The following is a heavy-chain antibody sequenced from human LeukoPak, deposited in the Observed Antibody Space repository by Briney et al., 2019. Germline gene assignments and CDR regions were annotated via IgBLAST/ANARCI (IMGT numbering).Heavy chain of an antibody. D-gene: IGHD6-13*01. Sequence: GGSLRLSCAASGFTFDDYAMHWVRQAPGKGLEWVSGISWNSGSIGYADSVKGRFTISRDNAKNSLYLQMNSLRAEDTAVYYCARALAAAKPGMDVWGQGTMVTVSS. V-gene: IGHV3-9*01. CDR2: ISWNSGSI. J-gene: IGHJ6*02. CDR3: ARALAAAKPGMDV. CDR1: GFTFDDYA.